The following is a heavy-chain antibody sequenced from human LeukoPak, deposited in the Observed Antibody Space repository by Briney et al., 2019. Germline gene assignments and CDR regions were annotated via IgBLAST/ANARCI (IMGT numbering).Heavy chain of an antibody. V-gene: IGHV4-4*07. CDR2: IYTSGST. D-gene: IGHD2-2*01. J-gene: IGHJ4*02. CDR3: ASSSGQYCSSTSCYPVYFDY. Sequence: PSETLSLTCTVSGGSISSYYWSWIRQPARKGLEGIGRIYTSGSTNYNPSLKSRVTMSVDTSKNQFSLKLSSVTAADTAVYYCASSSGQYCSSTSCYPVYFDYWGQGTLVTVSS. CDR1: GGSISSYY.